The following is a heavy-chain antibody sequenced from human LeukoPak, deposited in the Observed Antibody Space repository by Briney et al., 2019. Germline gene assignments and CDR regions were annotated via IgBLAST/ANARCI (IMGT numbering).Heavy chain of an antibody. CDR1: GDSISSYY. CDR2: IYYSGST. J-gene: IGHJ6*03. D-gene: IGHD3-16*01. Sequence: SETLSLTCTVSGDSISSYYRSWIRQPPGKGLEWIGYIYYSGSTNYNPPLKSRVTISVDTSKSQFSLNLNSVTAADTAVYYCARGTGDHYYYYHMDVWGKGTTVTVSS. CDR3: ARGTGDHYYYYHMDV. V-gene: IGHV4-59*01.